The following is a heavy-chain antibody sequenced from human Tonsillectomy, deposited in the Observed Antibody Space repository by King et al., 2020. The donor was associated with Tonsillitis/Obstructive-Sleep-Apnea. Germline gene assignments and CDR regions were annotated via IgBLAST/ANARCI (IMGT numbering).Heavy chain of an antibody. D-gene: IGHD3-22*01. V-gene: IGHV3-33*01. CDR3: AREDDSSGYYYVFDY. CDR2: IWYDGSNK. Sequence: VKLVESGGGVVQPGRSLRLSCAASGFTFSSYGMHWVRQAPGKGLEWVAVIWYDGSNKYYADSVKGRFTISRDNSKNTLYLQMNSLRAEDTAVYYCAREDDSSGYYYVFDYWGQGTLVTVSS. J-gene: IGHJ4*02. CDR1: GFTFSSYG.